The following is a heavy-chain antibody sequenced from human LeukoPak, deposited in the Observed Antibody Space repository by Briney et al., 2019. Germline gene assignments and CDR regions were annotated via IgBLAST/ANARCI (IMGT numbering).Heavy chain of an antibody. V-gene: IGHV3-23*01. J-gene: IGHJ4*02. CDR3: ARETSSVHSNAGPPFDY. Sequence: PGGSLRLSCAVSGYPFSDHYIDWVRQAPGKGLEWVSGISGSGGSTYYADSVKGRFTVSRDNSKSTLYLQVNSLTADDTAVYYCARETSSVHSNAGPPFDYWGQGTLVTVSS. D-gene: IGHD2-15*01. CDR1: GYPFSDHY. CDR2: ISGSGGST.